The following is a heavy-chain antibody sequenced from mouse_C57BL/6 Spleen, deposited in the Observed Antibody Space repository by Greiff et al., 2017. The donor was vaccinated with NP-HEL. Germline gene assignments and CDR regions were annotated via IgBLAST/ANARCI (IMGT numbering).Heavy chain of an antibody. CDR3: ARGDDAMDY. Sequence: EVQLQESGPGLVKPSQSLSLTCSVTGYSITSGYYWNWIRQFPGNKLEWRGYISYDGSNNYNPSLKNRISITRDTSKNQFFLKLNSVTTEDTATYYCARGDDAMDYWGQGTSVTVSS. CDR1: GYSITSGYY. CDR2: ISYDGSN. J-gene: IGHJ4*01. V-gene: IGHV3-6*01.